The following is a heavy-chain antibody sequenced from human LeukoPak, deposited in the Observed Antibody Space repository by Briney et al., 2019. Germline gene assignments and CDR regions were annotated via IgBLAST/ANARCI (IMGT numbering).Heavy chain of an antibody. J-gene: IGHJ5*02. Sequence: PGGSLRLSCAASGFTFRNYGMHWVRQAPGKGLEWVAFIRYDGSNKYYADSVKGRFTISRDNSKNTLYLQMNSLRAEDTAVYYCAKDRLWFGESQNWFDPWGQGTLVTVSS. CDR3: AKDRLWFGESQNWFDP. CDR2: IRYDGSNK. V-gene: IGHV3-30*02. CDR1: GFTFRNYG. D-gene: IGHD3-10*01.